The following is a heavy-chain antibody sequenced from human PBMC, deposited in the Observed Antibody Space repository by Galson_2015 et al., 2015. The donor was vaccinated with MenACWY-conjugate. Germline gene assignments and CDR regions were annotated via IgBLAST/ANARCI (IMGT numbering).Heavy chain of an antibody. CDR1: GGSISSSSHY. V-gene: IGHV4-39*07. J-gene: IGHJ2*01. Sequence: SETLSLTCPVSGGSISSSSHYWGWIRQPPGKGLEWIGSIFNSGSTYYSPSLKSRVAISVDTSKNQFSLKLSSVTAADTAVYYCARDGGSYPNWYFDLWGRGTLVTVSS. CDR2: IFNSGST. D-gene: IGHD1-26*01. CDR3: ARDGGSYPNWYFDL.